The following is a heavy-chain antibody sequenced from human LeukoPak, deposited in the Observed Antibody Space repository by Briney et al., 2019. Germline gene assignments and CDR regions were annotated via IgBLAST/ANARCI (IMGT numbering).Heavy chain of an antibody. CDR3: ARDGTVYNWFDP. CDR1: GGSISSYY. D-gene: IGHD6-13*01. Sequence: SETLSLTCTVSGGSISSYYWSWIRQPPGKGLEWIGYIYYSGSTNYNPSLKSRVTISVDTSKNQFSLKLSSVTAADTAVYYCARDGTVYNWFDPWGQGTLVTVSS. CDR2: IYYSGST. J-gene: IGHJ5*02. V-gene: IGHV4-59*01.